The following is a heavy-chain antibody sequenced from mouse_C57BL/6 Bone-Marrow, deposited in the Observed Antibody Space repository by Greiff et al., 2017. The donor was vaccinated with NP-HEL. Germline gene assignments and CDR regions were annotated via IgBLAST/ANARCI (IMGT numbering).Heavy chain of an antibody. J-gene: IGHJ4*01. CDR1: GYTFTSYG. D-gene: IGHD2-4*01. CDR3: AGRKNYDYDVNAMDY. Sequence: QVQLQQSGAELARPGASVKLSCKASGYTFTSYGISWVKQRTGQGLEWIGEIYPRSGNTYYNEKFKGKATLTADKSSSTAYMELRSLTSEDSAVYFCAGRKNYDYDVNAMDYWGQGTSVTVSS. CDR2: IYPRSGNT. V-gene: IGHV1-81*01.